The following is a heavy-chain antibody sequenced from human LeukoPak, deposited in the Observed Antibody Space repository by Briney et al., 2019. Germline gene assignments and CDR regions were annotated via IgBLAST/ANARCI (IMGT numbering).Heavy chain of an antibody. Sequence: SETLSLTCTVSGGSISSSSYYWGWIRQPPGKGLEWIGSIYYSGSTYYNPSLKSRVAISVVTPKNQFSLKLSSVTAADTAVYYCVCSGGYYSHFEFWGQGTQVTVSS. J-gene: IGHJ4*02. CDR2: IYYSGST. CDR3: VCSGGYYSHFEF. D-gene: IGHD3-22*01. CDR1: GGSISSSSYY. V-gene: IGHV4-39*07.